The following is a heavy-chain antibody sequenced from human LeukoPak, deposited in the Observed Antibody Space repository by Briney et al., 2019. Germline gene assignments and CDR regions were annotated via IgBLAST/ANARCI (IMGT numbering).Heavy chain of an antibody. J-gene: IGHJ4*02. CDR1: GFTFSSYS. CDR3: ARATGYSYGAFDY. CDR2: ISSSSSYI. D-gene: IGHD5-18*01. V-gene: IGHV3-21*01. Sequence: GGSLRLSCAASGFTFSSYSMNWFRQAPGKGLEWVSSISSSSSYIYYAGSVKGRFTISRDNAKNSLYLQMNSLRAEDTAVYYCARATGYSYGAFDYWGQGTLVTVSS.